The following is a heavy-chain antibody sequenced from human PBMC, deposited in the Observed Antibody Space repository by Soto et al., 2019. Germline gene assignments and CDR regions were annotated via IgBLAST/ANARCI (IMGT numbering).Heavy chain of an antibody. CDR3: ARDLVGDSSSWNDY. J-gene: IGHJ4*02. V-gene: IGHV1-69*13. CDR1: GGTFSSYA. D-gene: IGHD6-13*01. Sequence: GASVKVSCKASGGTFSSYAISWVRQAPGQGLEWMGGIIPIFGTANYAQKFQGRVTITADESTSTAYMELSSLRSEDTAVYYCARDLVGDSSSWNDYWGQGTLVTVSS. CDR2: IIPIFGTA.